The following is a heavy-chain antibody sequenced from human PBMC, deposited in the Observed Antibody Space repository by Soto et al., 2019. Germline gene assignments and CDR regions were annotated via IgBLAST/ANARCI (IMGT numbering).Heavy chain of an antibody. J-gene: IGHJ4*02. CDR3: ARVHDYYGSGSYYNNYFDY. Sequence: QVQLQQWGAGLLKPSETLSLTCAVYGGSFSGYYWSWIRQPPGKGLEWIGETNHSGSTNYNPSLKSRVTISVDTSKDQFSLKLSSVTAADTAVYYCARVHDYYGSGSYYNNYFDYWGQGTLVTVSS. V-gene: IGHV4-34*01. CDR2: TNHSGST. CDR1: GGSFSGYY. D-gene: IGHD3-10*01.